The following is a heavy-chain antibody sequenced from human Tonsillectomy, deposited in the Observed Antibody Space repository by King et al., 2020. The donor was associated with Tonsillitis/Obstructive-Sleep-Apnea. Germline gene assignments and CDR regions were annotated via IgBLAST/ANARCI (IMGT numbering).Heavy chain of an antibody. CDR1: GFTFSNAW. CDR3: TXFXXXTIYXGPLXXH. V-gene: IGHV3-15*04. J-gene: IGHJ1*01. Sequence: QLVQSGGGLVKPGGSLRLSCAASGFTFSNAWMNWVRQAPGKGLEWIGRIESKTDGETTEYAAPVKGRFTISRDDSRKTLYLQMDSLKIEDTAVYYCTXFXXXTIYXGPLXXHWGXGTLVTVSS. CDR2: IESKTDGETT. D-gene: IGHD3/OR15-3a*01.